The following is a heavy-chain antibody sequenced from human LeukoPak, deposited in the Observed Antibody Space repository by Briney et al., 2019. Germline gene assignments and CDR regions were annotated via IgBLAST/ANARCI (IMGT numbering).Heavy chain of an antibody. Sequence: QSGGSLRLSCAASGFTVSSNYMTWVRQSPGKGLEWVSGIYSGGNTYYADSVKGRFNISRDNSKNTLYLQMNSLRAEDTALYYCASRYCSGASCYSYWGQGTLVTVSS. CDR1: GFTVSSNY. D-gene: IGHD2-15*01. CDR2: IYSGGNT. V-gene: IGHV3-53*01. J-gene: IGHJ4*02. CDR3: ASRYCSGASCYSY.